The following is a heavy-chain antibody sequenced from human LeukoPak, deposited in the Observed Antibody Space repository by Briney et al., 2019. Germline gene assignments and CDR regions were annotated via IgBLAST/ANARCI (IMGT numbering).Heavy chain of an antibody. CDR1: GGTFSSYA. CDR2: IIPIFGTA. D-gene: IGHD3-3*01. Sequence: GASVKVSCKASGGTFSSYAISWVRQAPGQGLEWMGGIIPIFGTANYAQKFQGRVTITTDESTSTAYMELSSLRSEDTAVYCCARAEKTTIFGVVTIWPPYDYWGQGTLVTVSS. J-gene: IGHJ4*02. CDR3: ARAEKTTIFGVVTIWPPYDY. V-gene: IGHV1-69*05.